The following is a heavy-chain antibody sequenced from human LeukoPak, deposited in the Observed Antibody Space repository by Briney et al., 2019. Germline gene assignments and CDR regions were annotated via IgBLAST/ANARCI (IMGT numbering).Heavy chain of an antibody. CDR2: ISGSGGST. J-gene: IGHJ5*02. Sequence: GGSLRLCCAASGFTFSSYAMSWVRQAPGKGLEWVSAISGSGGSTHYADSVKGRFTISRDNSKNTLYLQMHSLRAEDTAVYYCARDARFLEWLNWFDPWGQGTLVTVSS. CDR3: ARDARFLEWLNWFDP. D-gene: IGHD3-3*01. V-gene: IGHV3-23*01. CDR1: GFTFSSYA.